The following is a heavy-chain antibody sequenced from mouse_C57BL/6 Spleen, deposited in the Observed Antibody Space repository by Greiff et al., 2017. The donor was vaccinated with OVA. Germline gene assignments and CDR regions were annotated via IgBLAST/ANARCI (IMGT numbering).Heavy chain of an antibody. J-gene: IGHJ1*03. CDR1: GYTFTSYW. CDR3: ARRGIYSGYFDG. V-gene: IGHV1-69*01. CDR2: IDPSDSYT. D-gene: IGHD2-1*01. Sequence: QVQLQQPGAELVMPGASVKLSCKASGYTFTSYWMHWVKQRPGQGLEWIGEIDPSDSYTNYNQKFKGKSTLTVDKSSSTAYMQLSSLTSEDSAVYYWARRGIYSGYFDGWGTGTTVTVSS.